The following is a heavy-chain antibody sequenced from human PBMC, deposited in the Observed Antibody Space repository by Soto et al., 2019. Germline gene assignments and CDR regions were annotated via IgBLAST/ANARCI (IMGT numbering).Heavy chain of an antibody. CDR3: AKKQYQLLYAYYYGMDV. J-gene: IGHJ6*02. CDR1: GFTFSSYG. V-gene: IGHV3-30*18. D-gene: IGHD2-2*02. CDR2: ISYDGSNK. Sequence: GGSLRLSCAASGFTFSSYGMHWVRQAPGKGLEWVAVISYDGSNKYYADSVKGRFTISRDNSKNTLYLQMNSLRAEDTAVYYCAKKQYQLLYAYYYGMDVWGQGTTVTVSS.